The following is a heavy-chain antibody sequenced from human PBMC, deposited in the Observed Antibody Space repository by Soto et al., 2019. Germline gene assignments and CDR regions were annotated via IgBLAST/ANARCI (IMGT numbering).Heavy chain of an antibody. CDR2: IFYAGNT. CDR1: GGSISSSRSY. Sequence: QLQLQESGPGLVKPSETLSLTCNVSGGSISSSRSYWAWFRQPPGKELEWIANIFYAGNTYYNPSLKRRVTVSVDTSKNQFALKLDSVTAADTAVYYCARQAAAPGIDLGFDTWGQGTLVTVSS. V-gene: IGHV4-39*01. J-gene: IGHJ5*02. CDR3: ARQAAAPGIDLGFDT. D-gene: IGHD6-13*01.